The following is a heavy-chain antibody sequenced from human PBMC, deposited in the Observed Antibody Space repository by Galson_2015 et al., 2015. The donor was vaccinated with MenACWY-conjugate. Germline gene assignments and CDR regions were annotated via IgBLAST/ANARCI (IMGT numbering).Heavy chain of an antibody. CDR2: IDPLRGTV. CDR1: GYTFTNYY. V-gene: IGHV1-46*01. Sequence: SGYTFTNYYIHWVRQAPGQGLEWVGVIDPLRGTVKFPQTFQGGVTMTRDMSTSTVFMELRSLRSDDTALHYCARPPLNWNDPGPFDSWGQGTLVTVSS. D-gene: IGHD1-1*01. J-gene: IGHJ4*02. CDR3: ARPPLNWNDPGPFDS.